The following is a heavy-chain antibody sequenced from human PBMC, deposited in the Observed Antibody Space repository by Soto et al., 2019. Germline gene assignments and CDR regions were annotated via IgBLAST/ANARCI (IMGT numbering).Heavy chain of an antibody. V-gene: IGHV3-21*01. CDR2: ISSSSSYI. CDR3: ARGGGTTVVTDSGY. D-gene: IGHD4-17*01. Sequence: EVQLVKSGGGLVKPGGSLRLSCAASGFTFSSYSMNWVRQAPGKGLEWVSSISSSSSYIYYADSVKGRFTISRDNAKNSLYLQMNSLRAEDTAVYYCARGGGTTVVTDSGYWGQGTLVTVSS. J-gene: IGHJ4*02. CDR1: GFTFSSYS.